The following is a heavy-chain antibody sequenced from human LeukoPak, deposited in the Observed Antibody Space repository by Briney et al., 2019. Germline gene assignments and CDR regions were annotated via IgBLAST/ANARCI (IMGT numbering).Heavy chain of an antibody. Sequence: ASVKVSCKASGGTFSSYAISWVRQAPGQGLEWMGRIIPILGIANYAQKFQGRVTITADKSTSTAYMELSSLRSEDTAVYYCARPLRYFDWSDFAPWDYWGQGTLVTVSS. J-gene: IGHJ4*02. D-gene: IGHD3-9*01. CDR2: IIPILGIA. CDR1: GGTFSSYA. CDR3: ARPLRYFDWSDFAPWDY. V-gene: IGHV1-69*04.